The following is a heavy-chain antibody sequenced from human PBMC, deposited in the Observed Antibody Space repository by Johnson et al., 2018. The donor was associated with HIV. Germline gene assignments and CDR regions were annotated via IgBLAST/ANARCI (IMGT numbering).Heavy chain of an antibody. V-gene: IGHV3-30*04. D-gene: IGHD4-17*01. CDR1: GFTFSSYA. J-gene: IGHJ3*02. CDR3: ARRRRYGEYFADAFDI. Sequence: QVQLVESGGGVVQPGRSLRLSCAASGFTFSSYAMHWVRQAPGKGLEWVAVISYDGSNKYYADSVKGRFTISRDNAKNSLYLQMNSLRAEDTALYYCARRRRYGEYFADAFDIWGQGTMVTVSS. CDR2: ISYDGSNK.